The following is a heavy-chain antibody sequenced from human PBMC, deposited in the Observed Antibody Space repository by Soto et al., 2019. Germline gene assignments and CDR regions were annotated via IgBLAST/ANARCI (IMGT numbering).Heavy chain of an antibody. V-gene: IGHV3-30*19. Sequence: PGGSLRLSCAASGFTFSSYGMHWVRQAPGKGLECVAVISYDGSNKYYADSVKGRFTISRDNSKNTLYLQMNSLRAEDTAVYYCARDHTIFGVVSGYYYGMDVWGQGTTVTVSS. J-gene: IGHJ6*02. CDR3: ARDHTIFGVVSGYYYGMDV. CDR1: GFTFSSYG. CDR2: ISYDGSNK. D-gene: IGHD3-3*01.